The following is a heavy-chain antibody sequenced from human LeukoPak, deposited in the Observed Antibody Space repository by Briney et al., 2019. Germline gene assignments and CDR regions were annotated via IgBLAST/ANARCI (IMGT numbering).Heavy chain of an antibody. V-gene: IGHV3-48*04. J-gene: IGHJ6*02. CDR1: GFTFSSYS. D-gene: IGHD2-21*01. CDR3: AREDVFPIYCYGMDV. CDR2: ISSSSSTI. Sequence: PGGSLRLSCAASGFTFSSYSMNWVRQAPGKGLEWVSYISSSSSTIYYADSVKGRFTISRDNAKNSLYLQMNSLRAEDTAVYYCAREDVFPIYCYGMDVWGQGTTVTVSS.